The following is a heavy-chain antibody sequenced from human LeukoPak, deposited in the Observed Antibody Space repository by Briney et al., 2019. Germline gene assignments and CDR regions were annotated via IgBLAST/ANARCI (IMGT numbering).Heavy chain of an antibody. Sequence: PSETLSLTCSVSGGSISSYYWSWIRQPPGKGLEWIGYIYNSGSTNYNPSLKSRVAISVDTSKNQFSLKLSSVTAADTAVYHCARHSSHVGATGGLVWFDPWGQGTLVTVSS. V-gene: IGHV4-59*08. J-gene: IGHJ5*02. CDR3: ARHSSHVGATGGLVWFDP. D-gene: IGHD1-26*01. CDR1: GGSISSYY. CDR2: IYNSGST.